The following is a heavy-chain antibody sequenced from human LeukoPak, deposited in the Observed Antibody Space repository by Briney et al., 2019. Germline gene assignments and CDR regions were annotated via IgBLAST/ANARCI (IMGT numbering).Heavy chain of an antibody. CDR3: ARHVSVGTWLDY. CDR1: GFTFSSYG. D-gene: IGHD6-13*01. Sequence: GGSLRLSCAASGFTFSSYGMHWVRQAPGKGLEGGAFIRVDGSKKYYAGSVKGRFTISRDNSKNTLYLQMNSLRPEDTAVYYCARHVSVGTWLDYWGQGTLVTVSS. V-gene: IGHV3-30*02. J-gene: IGHJ4*02. CDR2: IRVDGSKK.